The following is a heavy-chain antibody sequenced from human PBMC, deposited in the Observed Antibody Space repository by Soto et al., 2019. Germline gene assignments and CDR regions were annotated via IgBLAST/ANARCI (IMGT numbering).Heavy chain of an antibody. D-gene: IGHD3-10*01. J-gene: IGHJ4*02. CDR1: GFTFSSYS. CDR3: AKKVNSGSGSQFFDY. CDR2: FRSGGDDETT. V-gene: IGHV3-23*01. Sequence: RGSLRLSCAASGFTFSSYSMSWVRQAPGKGLEWVSGFRSGGDDETTYYADAVRGRFTISRDNSKNTLFLQMNSLRAEDTAIYYCAKKVNSGSGSQFFDYWGQGTLVTVSS.